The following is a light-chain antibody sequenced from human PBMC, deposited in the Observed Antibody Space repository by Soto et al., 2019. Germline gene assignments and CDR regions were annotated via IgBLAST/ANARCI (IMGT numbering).Light chain of an antibody. V-gene: IGKV1-27*01. CDR2: GAS. CDR3: QNYNSYSQFT. CDR1: QGISNY. J-gene: IGKJ3*01. Sequence: IQMTQSPSSLSASVGDRVTITCRASQGISNYLAWYQQKPGKVPKLLIYGASTLQSGVPSRYSGSGSGTDFTLTISSLQPEDVATYYCQNYNSYSQFTFGPGTKVDF.